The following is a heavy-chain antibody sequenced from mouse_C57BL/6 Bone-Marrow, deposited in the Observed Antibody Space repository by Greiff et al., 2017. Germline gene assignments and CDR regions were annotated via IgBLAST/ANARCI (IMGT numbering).Heavy chain of an antibody. CDR1: GFTFSSYG. J-gene: IGHJ2*01. CDR2: ISSGGSYT. CDR3: ARHGWLLNY. D-gene: IGHD2-3*01. Sequence: EVHLVESGGVLVKPGGSLKLSCAASGFTFSSYGMSWVRQTPDKRLEWVATISSGGSYTYYPDSVKGRFTISRDNAKNTLYLQMSSLKSEDTAMYYCARHGWLLNYWGQGTTLTVSS. V-gene: IGHV5-6*01.